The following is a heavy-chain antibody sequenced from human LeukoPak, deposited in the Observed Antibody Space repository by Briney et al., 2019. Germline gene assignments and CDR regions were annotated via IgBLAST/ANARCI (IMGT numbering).Heavy chain of an antibody. CDR2: INYSGST. D-gene: IGHD6-19*01. CDR3: ARYRTIAVSSTGWSDY. V-gene: IGHV4-39*01. J-gene: IGHJ4*02. CDR1: GGSISRSSYH. Sequence: SETLSLTCTVSGGSISRSSYHWGWIRQPPGKGLEWIGNINYSGSTYYNPSLKSRVTISVDTSENQFSLKLTSVTAADTALYYCARYRTIAVSSTGWSDYWGQGTLVTVSS.